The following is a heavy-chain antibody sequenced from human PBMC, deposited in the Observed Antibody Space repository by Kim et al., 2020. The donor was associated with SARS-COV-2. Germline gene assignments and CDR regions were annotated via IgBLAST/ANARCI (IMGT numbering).Heavy chain of an antibody. J-gene: IGHJ4*02. CDR1: GGSISSSSYY. CDR2: IYYSGGA. CDR3: ASFGSTYYVDY. V-gene: IGHV4-39*01. D-gene: IGHD3-3*01. Sequence: SETLSLTCNVSGGSISSSSYYWGWIRQPPGKGLEWLGNIYYSGGAYYNPSLKSRVTISVDTSKNQFSLNLSSVTAADTAVYFCASFGSTYYVDYWGQGTL.